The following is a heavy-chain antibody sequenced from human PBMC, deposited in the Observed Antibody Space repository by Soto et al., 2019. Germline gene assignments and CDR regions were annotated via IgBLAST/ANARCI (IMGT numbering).Heavy chain of an antibody. CDR2: ISSSSSYI. Sequence: GGSLRLSCAASGFTFSSYSMNWVRRAPGKGLEWVSSISSSSSYIYYADSVKGRFTISRDNAKNSLYLQMNSLRAEDTAVYYCARGYYDFWSGYYGSDYWGQGTLVTVSS. CDR3: ARGYYDFWSGYYGSDY. J-gene: IGHJ4*02. D-gene: IGHD3-3*01. CDR1: GFTFSSYS. V-gene: IGHV3-21*01.